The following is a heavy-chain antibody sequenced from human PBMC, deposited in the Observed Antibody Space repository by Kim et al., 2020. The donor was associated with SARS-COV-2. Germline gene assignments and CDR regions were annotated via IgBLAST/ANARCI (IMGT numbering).Heavy chain of an antibody. Sequence: NSGGTNDAQKFQGRVTRTRDTSISTAYMELSRLRSDDTAVYYCARVYPVSSWGQGTLVTVSS. CDR2: NSGGT. CDR3: ARVYPVSS. D-gene: IGHD2-8*01. J-gene: IGHJ5*02. V-gene: IGHV1-2*02.